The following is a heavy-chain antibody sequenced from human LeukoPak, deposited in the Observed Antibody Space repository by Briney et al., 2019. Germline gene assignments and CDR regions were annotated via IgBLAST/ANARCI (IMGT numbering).Heavy chain of an antibody. V-gene: IGHV3-33*01. CDR2: IWYDGSNK. D-gene: IGHD6-13*01. J-gene: IGHJ4*02. CDR3: ARGGPYSSSWYYFDH. Sequence: GGSLRLSCAASGFTFSSYGMHWVRQAPGKGLEWVAVIWYDGSNKYYADSVKGRFTISRDNSKNTLYLQMNSLRAEDTAVYYCARGGPYSSSWYYFDHWGQGTLVTVSS. CDR1: GFTFSSYG.